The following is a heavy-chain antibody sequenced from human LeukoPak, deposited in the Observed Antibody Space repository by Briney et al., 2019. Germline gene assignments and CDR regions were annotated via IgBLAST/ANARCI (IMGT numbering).Heavy chain of an antibody. CDR2: MNQDGSAK. CDR3: ATYTHWVAGDV. CDR1: GFAFSSYS. Sequence: GESLRLSCAASGFAFSSYSMTWVRQAPGKGLEWVANMNQDGSAKGYVDSVKGRFTISRDNARNSLYLQMSSLRPEDTAVYYCATYTHWVAGDVWGQGTTVTVSS. D-gene: IGHD3-16*01. J-gene: IGHJ6*02. V-gene: IGHV3-7*01.